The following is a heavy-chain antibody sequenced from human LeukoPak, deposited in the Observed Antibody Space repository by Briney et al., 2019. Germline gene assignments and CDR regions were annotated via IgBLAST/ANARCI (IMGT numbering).Heavy chain of an antibody. V-gene: IGHV1-3*01. CDR3: ARFYGGNPIDY. Sequence: ASVKVSCKASGYTFTSYAMHWVRQAPGQRLEWMGWINAGNGNTKYSQKFQGRVTITRDTSASTAFMELSSLRSDDTAVYYCARFYGGNPIDYWGQGTLVTVSS. CDR2: INAGNGNT. J-gene: IGHJ4*02. D-gene: IGHD4-23*01. CDR1: GYTFTSYA.